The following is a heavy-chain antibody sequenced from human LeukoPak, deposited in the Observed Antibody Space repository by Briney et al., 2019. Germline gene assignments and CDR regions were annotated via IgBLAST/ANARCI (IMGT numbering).Heavy chain of an antibody. D-gene: IGHD6-19*01. CDR2: IIPIFGTA. V-gene: IGHV1-69*06. Sequence: ASVKVSCKASGYTFTGYYMHWVRQAPGQGLEWMGGIIPIFGTANYAQKFQGRVTITADKSTSTAYMELSSLRSEDTAVYYCARDAAYSSGLESDYWGQGTLVTVSS. J-gene: IGHJ4*02. CDR3: ARDAAYSSGLESDY. CDR1: GYTFTGYY.